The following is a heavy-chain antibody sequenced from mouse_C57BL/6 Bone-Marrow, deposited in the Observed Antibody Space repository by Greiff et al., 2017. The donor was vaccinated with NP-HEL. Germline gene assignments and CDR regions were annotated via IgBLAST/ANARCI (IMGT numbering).Heavy chain of an antibody. CDR3: ARVFYGSRYYYAMDY. Sequence: VKVEESGPGLVQPSQSLSITCTVSGFSLTSYGVHWVRQSPGKGLEWLGVIWSGGSTDYNAAFISRLSISKDNSKSQVFFKMNSLQADDTAIYYCARVFYGSRYYYAMDYWGQGTSVTVSS. CDR1: GFSLTSYG. J-gene: IGHJ4*01. V-gene: IGHV2-2*01. D-gene: IGHD1-1*01. CDR2: IWSGGST.